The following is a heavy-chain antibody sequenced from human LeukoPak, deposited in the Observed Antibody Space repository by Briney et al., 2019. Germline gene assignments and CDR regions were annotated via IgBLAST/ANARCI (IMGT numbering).Heavy chain of an antibody. J-gene: IGHJ4*02. Sequence: GRSLRLSCAASGFTFSSYAMHWVRQVPGKGLEWVAVISYDGSNKYYADSVKGRFTISRDNSKNTLHLQMNSLRAEDTAVYYCARARYQLPRPGFGGSVAGSTYFDYWGQGTLVTVSS. CDR3: ARARYQLPRPGFGGSVAGSTYFDY. CDR2: ISYDGSNK. D-gene: IGHD2-2*01. V-gene: IGHV3-30*04. CDR1: GFTFSSYA.